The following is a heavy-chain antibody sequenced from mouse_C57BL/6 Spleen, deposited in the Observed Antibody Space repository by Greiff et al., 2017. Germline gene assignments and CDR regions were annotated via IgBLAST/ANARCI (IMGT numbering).Heavy chain of an antibody. CDR2: ISDGGSYT. CDR1: GFTFSSYA. V-gene: IGHV5-4*01. J-gene: IGHJ2*01. Sequence: EVKLVESGGGLVKPGGSLKLSCAASGFTFSSYAMSWVRQTPEKRLEWVATISDGGSYTYYPDNVKGRFTISRENAKNNLYLQMRHLKSEDTAMYYCARDDYGSSYYFDYWGQGTTLTVSS. D-gene: IGHD1-1*01. CDR3: ARDDYGSSYYFDY.